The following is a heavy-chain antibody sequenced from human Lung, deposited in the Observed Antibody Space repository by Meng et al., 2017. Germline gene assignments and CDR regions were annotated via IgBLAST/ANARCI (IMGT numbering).Heavy chain of an antibody. D-gene: IGHD3-10*01. CDR1: EYTFTGYG. J-gene: IGHJ4*02. CDR3: ARGTPGRSYCDY. Sequence: HVQLLQAGAEVKQPGALVKVSCKASEYTFTGYGVCWVRQAPGQGLEWMAWLGAHPGDTSFAPKFLGRVTVTADTATATAYMELRSLRSDDTAVYYCARGTPGRSYCDYWGLGTLVTVSS. V-gene: IGHV1-18*01. CDR2: LGAHPGDT.